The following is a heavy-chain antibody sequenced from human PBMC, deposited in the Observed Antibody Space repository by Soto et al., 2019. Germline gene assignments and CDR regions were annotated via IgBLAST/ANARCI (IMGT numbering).Heavy chain of an antibody. J-gene: IGHJ4*02. CDR1: GFTFSSYS. CDR3: ARDYLVIPHRVIDY. V-gene: IGHV3-48*01. D-gene: IGHD2-15*01. Sequence: GGSLRLSCAASGFTFSSYSMNWVRQAPGKGLEWVSYISSSSNKYYADSVKGRFTISRDNSKNTLYLQMNSLRAEDTAVYYCARDYLVIPHRVIDYWGQGTLVTVSS. CDR2: ISSSSNK.